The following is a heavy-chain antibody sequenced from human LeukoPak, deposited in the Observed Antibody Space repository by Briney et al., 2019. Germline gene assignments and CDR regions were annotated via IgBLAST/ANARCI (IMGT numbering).Heavy chain of an antibody. CDR2: ISAYNGNT. CDR1: GYTFTSYG. CDR3: ARDLVLSPSYCSSTSCYVPHFDY. D-gene: IGHD2-2*01. J-gene: IGHJ4*02. Sequence: ASVKVSCKASGYTFTSYGISWVRQAPGQGLEWMGLISAYNGNTNYAQKLQGRVTMTTDTSTSTAYMELRSLRSDDTAVYYCARDLVLSPSYCSSTSCYVPHFDYWGQGTLVTVSS. V-gene: IGHV1-18*04.